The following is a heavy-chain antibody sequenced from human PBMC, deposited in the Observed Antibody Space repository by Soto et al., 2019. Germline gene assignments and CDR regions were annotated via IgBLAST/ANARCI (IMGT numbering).Heavy chain of an antibody. J-gene: IGHJ6*03. Sequence: SETLSLTCAVYGGSFSGYYWSWIRQPPGKGLEWIGEINHSGSTNYNPSLKSRVTISVDTSKNQFSLKLSSVTAADTAVYYCARRRGGYYMDVWDKGTTVTAP. CDR3: ARRRGGYYMDV. D-gene: IGHD3-3*01. V-gene: IGHV4-34*01. CDR2: INHSGST. CDR1: GGSFSGYY.